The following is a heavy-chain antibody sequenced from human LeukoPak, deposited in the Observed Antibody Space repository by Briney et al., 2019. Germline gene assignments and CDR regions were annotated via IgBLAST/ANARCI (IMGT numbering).Heavy chain of an antibody. CDR1: GFTFNLYS. V-gene: IGHV3-64D*08. D-gene: IGHD2-15*01. Sequence: AGGSLRLSCLASGFTFNLYSMHWVRQAPGKGLEFVSVISSDGVYTHYAYSGKGRFTISRDNSKNTVYLQMSSLGADDTAVYYCAKVLDYCDGGTCYNSGMDSWGQGTLVTVSS. CDR3: AKVLDYCDGGTCYNSGMDS. J-gene: IGHJ4*02. CDR2: ISSDGVYT.